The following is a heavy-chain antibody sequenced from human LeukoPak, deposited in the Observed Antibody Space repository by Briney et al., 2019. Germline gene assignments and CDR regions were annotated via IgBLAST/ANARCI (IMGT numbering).Heavy chain of an antibody. CDR2: IYYSGST. CDR3: ARGVSSSWSLGWFDP. Sequence: KSSETLSLTCTVSGGSISSYYWSWIRQPPGKGLEWIGYIYYSGSTNYNPSLKSRVTISVDTSKNQFSLKLSSVTAADTAVYYCARGVSSSWSLGWFDPWGQGTLVTVSS. D-gene: IGHD6-13*01. CDR1: GGSISSYY. V-gene: IGHV4-59*01. J-gene: IGHJ5*02.